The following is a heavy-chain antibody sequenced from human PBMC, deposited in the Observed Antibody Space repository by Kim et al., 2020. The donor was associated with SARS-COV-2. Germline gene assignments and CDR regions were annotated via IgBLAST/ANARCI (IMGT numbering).Heavy chain of an antibody. D-gene: IGHD3-10*01. Sequence: SETLSLTCTVSGGSISSSSYYWGWIRQPPGKGLEWIGSIYYSGSTYYNPSLKSRVTISVDTSKNQFSLKLSSVTAADTAVCYCARGGRIVLLWFGELLPTPNWGQGTLLTLPS. CDR2: IYYSGST. CDR3: ARGGRIVLLWFGELLPTPN. CDR1: GGSISSSSYY. V-gene: IGHV4-39*07. J-gene: IGHJ4*02.